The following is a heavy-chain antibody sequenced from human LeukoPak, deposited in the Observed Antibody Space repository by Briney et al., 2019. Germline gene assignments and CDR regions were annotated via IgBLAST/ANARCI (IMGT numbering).Heavy chain of an antibody. V-gene: IGHV4-31*03. Sequence: SETLSLTCTVSAGSISSGGYYWSRIRQHPGEGLEWIGNIYYSGSTYYNPSLRSRLTISVDTSKNQFSLKLSSVTAADTAVYYCARALGSSGYGWFDPWGQGTLVTVSS. D-gene: IGHD3-22*01. CDR3: ARALGSSGYGWFDP. J-gene: IGHJ5*02. CDR1: AGSISSGGYY. CDR2: IYYSGST.